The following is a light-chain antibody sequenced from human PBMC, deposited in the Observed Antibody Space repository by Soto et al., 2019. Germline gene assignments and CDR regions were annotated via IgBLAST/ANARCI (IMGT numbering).Light chain of an antibody. Sequence: QSALTQPASVSGSPGQSITISCTGTSSDIGSYDYVSWYQQHPGKAPNLIIYEVTDRPSGVSNRFSGSKSGNTASLTISGLQAEDEADYYCSSYTSDSSYVFGSGTKVTVL. CDR1: SSDIGSYDY. CDR2: EVT. J-gene: IGLJ1*01. V-gene: IGLV2-14*01. CDR3: SSYTSDSSYV.